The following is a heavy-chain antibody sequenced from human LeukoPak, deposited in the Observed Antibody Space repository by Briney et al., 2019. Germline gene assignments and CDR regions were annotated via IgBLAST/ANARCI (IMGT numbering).Heavy chain of an antibody. CDR1: GGSISSGGYY. J-gene: IGHJ4*02. Sequence: SQSLSLTCTVSGGSISSGGYYWRWIRQHPGKGLEWIGYIYYSGSTYYNPSLKSRVTISVDTSENQFSLKLTSVTAADTAVYYCARSPEYYFDYWGQGTLVAVSS. CDR3: ARSPEYYFDY. D-gene: IGHD1-14*01. CDR2: IYYSGST. V-gene: IGHV4-31*03.